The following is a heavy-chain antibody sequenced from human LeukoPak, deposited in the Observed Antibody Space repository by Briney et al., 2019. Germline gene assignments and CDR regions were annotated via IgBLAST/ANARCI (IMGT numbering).Heavy chain of an antibody. CDR2: MNPSGST. CDR3: ARGRQDVTMIVVVMTAVSYYLDV. CDR1: GGSFSGYY. Sequence: SETLSLNCAVYGGSFSGYYWTWIRQTPEKGLEWIGEMNPSGSTSYNPSLKSRVTISVDTSKNQFSLKLSSVTAADMAVYYCARGRQDVTMIVVVMTAVSYYLDVWGKGTTVTVS. D-gene: IGHD3-22*01. V-gene: IGHV4-34*01. J-gene: IGHJ6*03.